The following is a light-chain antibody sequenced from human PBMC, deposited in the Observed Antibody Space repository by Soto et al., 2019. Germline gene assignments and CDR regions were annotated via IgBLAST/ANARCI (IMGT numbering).Light chain of an antibody. J-gene: IGKJ1*01. Sequence: VLTQSPDTLSLSPGERATLSCKASQRVSSRFLAWYQQKPAQAPRLLIYAASTRAAGIPDRFSGGGSGTDFTLTISRLEPEDFAVYYCQQFGYSLWTFGQGTKVEIK. CDR2: AAS. CDR3: QQFGYSLWT. V-gene: IGKV3-20*01. CDR1: QRVSSRF.